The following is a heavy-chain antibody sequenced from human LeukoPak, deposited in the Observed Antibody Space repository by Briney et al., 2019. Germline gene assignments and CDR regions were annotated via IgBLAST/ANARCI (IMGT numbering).Heavy chain of an antibody. CDR1: GGSISGYY. CDR2: IYHSGST. D-gene: IGHD2-15*01. Sequence: SETLSLTCTVSGGSISGYYWSWIRQLPGKGLEWIGYIYHSGSTYYNPSLESRVTISVDTSKNQFSLRLSSVTAADTAVYYCARGLFLDVWGQGTTVTVSS. J-gene: IGHJ6*02. CDR3: ARGLFLDV. V-gene: IGHV4-31*03.